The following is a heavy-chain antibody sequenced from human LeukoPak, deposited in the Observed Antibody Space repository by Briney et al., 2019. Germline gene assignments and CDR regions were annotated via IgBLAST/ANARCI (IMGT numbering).Heavy chain of an antibody. CDR3: ARAGGSTVSHSDY. J-gene: IGHJ4*02. CDR1: GFTFSSYS. D-gene: IGHD4-17*01. Sequence: GGSLRLSCAASGFTFSSYSMNWIRQAPGKGLERVSSISSSTSYIYYADSVKGRFTISKDNAKNSLYLQMNSLRAEDTAVYYCARAGGSTVSHSDYWGQGTLVTVSS. V-gene: IGHV3-21*01. CDR2: ISSSTSYI.